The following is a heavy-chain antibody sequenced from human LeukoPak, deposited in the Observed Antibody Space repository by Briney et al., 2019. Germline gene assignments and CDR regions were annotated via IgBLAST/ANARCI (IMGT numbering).Heavy chain of an antibody. CDR1: GGSISSSSYY. J-gene: IGHJ6*03. CDR2: IYYSGST. Sequence: PSETLSLTCTVSGGSISSSSYYWGWIRQPPGKGLEWIGSIYYSGSTYYNPSLKSRVTISVDTSKNQVSLKLSSVTAADTAVYYCARRGRDYYYYYMDVWGKGTTVTVSS. V-gene: IGHV4-39*01. CDR3: ARRGRDYYYYYMDV. D-gene: IGHD5-12*01.